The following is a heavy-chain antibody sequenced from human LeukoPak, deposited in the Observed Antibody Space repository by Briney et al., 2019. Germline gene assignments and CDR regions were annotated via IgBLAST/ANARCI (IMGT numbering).Heavy chain of an antibody. V-gene: IGHV4-34*01. D-gene: IGHD2-21*01. CDR3: ARSRFRGYFDY. CDR1: GGSFSGHY. Sequence: PSETLSLTCGVYGGSFSGHYWSWIPQPPGKGLEWIGEINHSGGTNYNPSLKSRLTISEDTSNYQFSLKLSSVTAADTAVYYCARSRFRGYFDYWGQGTLVTVSS. J-gene: IGHJ4*02. CDR2: INHSGGT.